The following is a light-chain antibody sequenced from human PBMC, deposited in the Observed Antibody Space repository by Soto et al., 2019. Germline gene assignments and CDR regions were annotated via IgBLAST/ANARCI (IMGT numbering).Light chain of an antibody. V-gene: IGKV1-33*01. J-gene: IGKJ2*01. Sequence: DIQMTQSPSSLSASVGDRVTITCQASQDIRNYLNWYQHKPGKAPKLLIYDASNLKTGVPSRFSGSGSGTDFSFTISSLQPEDIATYYCQQYHTLYTFGQGTKLEI. CDR2: DAS. CDR1: QDIRNY. CDR3: QQYHTLYT.